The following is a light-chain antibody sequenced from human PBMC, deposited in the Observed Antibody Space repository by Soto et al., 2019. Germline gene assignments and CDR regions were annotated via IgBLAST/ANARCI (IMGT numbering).Light chain of an antibody. CDR3: QQYGSSLLT. J-gene: IGKJ4*01. CDR1: QSVSSSY. CDR2: NTS. Sequence: EIVLTQSPGTLSLYPGERATLSCRASQSVSSSYLAWYQQKPGQAPRLLIYNTSSRATGIPDRFSGSGSGTDFTLTISRLELEDFVVYYCQQYGSSLLTFGGGTKVEIK. V-gene: IGKV3-20*01.